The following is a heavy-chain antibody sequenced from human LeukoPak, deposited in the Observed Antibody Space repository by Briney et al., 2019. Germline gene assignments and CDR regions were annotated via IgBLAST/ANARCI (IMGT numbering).Heavy chain of an antibody. CDR2: IFDGKTI. Sequence: SETLSLTCAVYGESLNYYYWSWIRQSPGKGLEWIGDIFDGKTINYNPSLKSRVTISAATSSQQFSLNLRSVTAADKAVYFCASGAWATRLNSWAQGTLVIVSS. D-gene: IGHD5-24*01. CDR1: GESLNYYY. V-gene: IGHV4-34*12. CDR3: ASGAWATRLNS. J-gene: IGHJ4*02.